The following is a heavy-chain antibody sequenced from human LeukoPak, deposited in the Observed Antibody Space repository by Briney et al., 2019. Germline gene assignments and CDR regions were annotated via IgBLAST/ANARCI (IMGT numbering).Heavy chain of an antibody. CDR3: ARDFPFLHDYGGKGVGVY. CDR1: GYTFTGNH. D-gene: IGHD4-23*01. J-gene: IGHJ4*02. V-gene: IGHV1-2*02. CDR2: IIPYTGGT. Sequence: ASVKVSCKASGYTFTGNHLHWVRQAPGQGLEWMGWIIPYTGGTTYAQNFQGRVMMTRDTSISTAYMELSRLTSDDTAVYFCARDFPFLHDYGGKGVGVYWGQGTLITISS.